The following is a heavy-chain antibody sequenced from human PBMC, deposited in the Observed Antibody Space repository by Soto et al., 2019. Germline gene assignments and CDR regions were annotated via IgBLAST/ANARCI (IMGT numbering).Heavy chain of an antibody. CDR3: ARGPVSPAARQDQDAFHI. D-gene: IGHD6-6*01. CDR2: ISADGYT. V-gene: IGHV1-18*01. Sequence: ASVKVSCKTSDYTFAGNGISWVRQAPGQGLQWMGWISADGYTNYAQRFQGRVTMTTDTSTSTAYMELRSLISDDTAVYYCARGPVSPAARQDQDAFHIRGQGTMVTVSS. CDR1: DYTFAGNG. J-gene: IGHJ3*02.